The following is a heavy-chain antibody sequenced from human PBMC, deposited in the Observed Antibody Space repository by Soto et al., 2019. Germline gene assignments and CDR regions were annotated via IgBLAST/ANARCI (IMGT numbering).Heavy chain of an antibody. J-gene: IGHJ4*02. D-gene: IGHD3-22*01. V-gene: IGHV1-2*02. CDR3: ARVRTYFDRSGPLDH. CDR1: GYSFTGYF. Sequence: QVQLVQSGAEVKKPGASVKVSCQTSGYSFTGYFIHWVRQAPGQGLETMGWINPITGDTNYVQGRVTMTRDMSIRTVYLDLRGLTSDDTAVYYCARVRTYFDRSGPLDHWGQGTLVTVSS. CDR2: INPITGDT.